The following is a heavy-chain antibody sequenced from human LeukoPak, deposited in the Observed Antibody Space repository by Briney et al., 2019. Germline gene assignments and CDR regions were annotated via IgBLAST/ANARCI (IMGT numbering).Heavy chain of an antibody. D-gene: IGHD2-15*01. V-gene: IGHV3-21*01. CDR1: GFTFSSYS. CDR2: ISSSSSYI. J-gene: IGHJ5*02. CDR3: ARAALSTYWFDP. Sequence: GGSLRLSCGASGFTFSSYSMNWVRQAPGKGLEWVSSISSSSSYIYYADSVKGRFTISRDNAKNSLYLQMNSLRAEDTAVYYCARAALSTYWFDPWGQGTLVTVSS.